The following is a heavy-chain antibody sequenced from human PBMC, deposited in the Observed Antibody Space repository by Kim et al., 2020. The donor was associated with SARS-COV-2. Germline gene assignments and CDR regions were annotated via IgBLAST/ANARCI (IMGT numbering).Heavy chain of an antibody. D-gene: IGHD6-19*01. J-gene: IGHJ4*02. V-gene: IGHV1-69*01. Sequence: KFQGRVTITADESTSTAYMELSSLRSEDTAVYYCARAHRAMSGWSYYFDYWGQGTLVTVSS. CDR3: ARAHRAMSGWSYYFDY.